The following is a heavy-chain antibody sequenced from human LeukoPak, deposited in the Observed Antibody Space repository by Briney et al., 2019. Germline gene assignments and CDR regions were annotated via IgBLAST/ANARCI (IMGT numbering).Heavy chain of an antibody. D-gene: IGHD5-12*01. Sequence: ASVKVSCKASGYTFTGYYMHWVRQAPGQGLEWMGWINPNSGGTNYAQKFQGRVTMTRDTSISTAYMELSRLRSDDTAVYYCARGYSGYPNPYYYTDVWGKGTTVTVSS. CDR2: INPNSGGT. J-gene: IGHJ6*03. CDR3: ARGYSGYPNPYYYTDV. CDR1: GYTFTGYY. V-gene: IGHV1-2*02.